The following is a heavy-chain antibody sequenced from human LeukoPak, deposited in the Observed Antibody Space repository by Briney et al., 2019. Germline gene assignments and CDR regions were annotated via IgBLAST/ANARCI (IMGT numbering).Heavy chain of an antibody. Sequence: GGSLRLSCAASGFSFSGYWMTWVRQAPGKGLEWVANIKEDGSEKCYADFVKGRFTISRGNAKNSLDLQMNSLRAEDTAVYYCAKDRQAAAPNVRFDPWGQGTLVTVSS. CDR2: IKEDGSEK. CDR1: GFSFSGYW. CDR3: AKDRQAAAPNVRFDP. J-gene: IGHJ5*02. D-gene: IGHD6-13*01. V-gene: IGHV3-7*03.